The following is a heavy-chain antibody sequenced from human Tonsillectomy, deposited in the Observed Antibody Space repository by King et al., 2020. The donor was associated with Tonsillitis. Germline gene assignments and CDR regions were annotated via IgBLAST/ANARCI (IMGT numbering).Heavy chain of an antibody. J-gene: IGHJ4*02. CDR2: IYSGGIT. CDR1: GFTVSSNY. D-gene: IGHD5-18*01. CDR3: ARGPTGYGYYCDH. Sequence: VQLVESGGGLVQPGGSLRLSCAVSGFTVSSNYMSWVRQAPGKGLEWVSVIYSGGITYYADSVKGRVTISRHNSKNMLYLQMNSLRPEDTAVYYCARGPTGYGYYCDHWGQGTLVTVSS. V-gene: IGHV3-53*04.